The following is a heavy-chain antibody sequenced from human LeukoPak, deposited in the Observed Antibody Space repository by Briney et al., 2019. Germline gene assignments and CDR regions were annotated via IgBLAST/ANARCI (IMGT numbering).Heavy chain of an antibody. CDR3: ARAGPGLLYGMDV. J-gene: IGHJ6*02. V-gene: IGHV1-69*05. Sequence: SLKLSCKASGGTFSSDAISWVRQAPGQGLEWMGRIIPIFGTANYAQKFQGRVTITRDESTSTLYMELSSLRSEDTAVYYCARAGPGLLYGMDVWGQGTTVTVSS. CDR2: IIPIFGTA. CDR1: GGTFSSDA.